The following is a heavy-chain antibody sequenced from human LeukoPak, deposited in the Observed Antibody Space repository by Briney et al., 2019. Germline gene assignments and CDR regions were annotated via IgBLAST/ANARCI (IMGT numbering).Heavy chain of an antibody. D-gene: IGHD6-13*01. CDR3: ARGIAAAGNDAFDI. V-gene: IGHV1-69*06. CDR1: GGTFSSYA. Sequence: SVKVSCKASGGTFSSYAISWVRQAPGQGLEWMGGIIPIFGTANYAQKFQGRVTITADKSTSTAYMELSSLRSEDTAVYYCARGIAAAGNDAFDIWGQGTMVTVSS. J-gene: IGHJ3*02. CDR2: IIPIFGTA.